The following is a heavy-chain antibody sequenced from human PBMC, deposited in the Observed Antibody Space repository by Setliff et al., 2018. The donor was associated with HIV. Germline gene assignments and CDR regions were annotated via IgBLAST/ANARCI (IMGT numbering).Heavy chain of an antibody. CDR1: GGSISGSSYY. V-gene: IGHV4-39*01. Sequence: PSETLSLTCTVSGGSISGSSYYWGWIRQPPGKGLEWIGSIYYSGSTYYNPSLKSRVTISVDTSKNQFSLKLSSVTAADTAVYYCARAPTGVTNAFDIWGQGTMVTVSS. J-gene: IGHJ3*02. D-gene: IGHD2-8*02. CDR2: IYYSGST. CDR3: ARAPTGVTNAFDI.